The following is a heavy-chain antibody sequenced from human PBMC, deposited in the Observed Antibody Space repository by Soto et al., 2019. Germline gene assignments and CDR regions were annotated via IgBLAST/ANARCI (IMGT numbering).Heavy chain of an antibody. Sequence: GGSLRLSCAASGSTFSSYEMNWVRQAPGKGLEWVSYISSSGSTIYYADSVKGRFTISRDNAKNSLYLQMNSLRAEDTAVYYCASSPPAARIAFDIWGQGTMVTVSS. CDR1: GSTFSSYE. D-gene: IGHD6-6*01. CDR3: ASSPPAARIAFDI. CDR2: ISSSGSTI. J-gene: IGHJ3*02. V-gene: IGHV3-48*03.